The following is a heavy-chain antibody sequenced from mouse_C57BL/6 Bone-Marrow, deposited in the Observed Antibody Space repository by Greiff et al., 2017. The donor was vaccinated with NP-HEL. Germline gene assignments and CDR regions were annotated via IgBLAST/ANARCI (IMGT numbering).Heavy chain of an antibody. CDR1: GFTFSDYY. Sequence: EVKLMESEGGLVQPGSSMKLSCTTSGFTFSDYYMAWVRQVPEKGLDWVANINYDGSSTYYLDSLKSRFIISRDNAKNILYLQMSSLKSEDTATYYCAREGGLRRRTYAMEFGGQGTSVTVSS. V-gene: IGHV5-16*01. J-gene: IGHJ4*01. CDR2: INYDGSST. D-gene: IGHD2-4*01. CDR3: AREGGLRRRTYAMEF.